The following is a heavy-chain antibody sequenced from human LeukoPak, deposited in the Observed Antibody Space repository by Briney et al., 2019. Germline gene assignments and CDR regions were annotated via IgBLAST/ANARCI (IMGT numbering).Heavy chain of an antibody. CDR1: GFTFSNYE. CDR2: ISSSGTTT. Sequence: PGGSLRLSCAASGFTFSNYEMNWVRQAPGKGLEWVSHISSSGTTTYDADSVKGRFTISRDKARKSLCLQMNSLRVEDTAVYYCARSFHIWGQGTMVTVSS. J-gene: IGHJ3*02. CDR3: ARSFHI. V-gene: IGHV3-48*03.